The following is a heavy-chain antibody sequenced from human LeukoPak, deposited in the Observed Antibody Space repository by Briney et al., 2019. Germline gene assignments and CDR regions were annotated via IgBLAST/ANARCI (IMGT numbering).Heavy chain of an antibody. D-gene: IGHD3-9*01. J-gene: IGHJ4*02. CDR1: GFTFSSYG. V-gene: IGHV3-23*01. Sequence: GGSLRLSCAASGFTFSSYGMSWVRQAPGKGLEWVSAISGSGGSTYYADSVKGRFTISRDNSKNTLYLQMNSLRAEDTAVYYCAKHSRILTGYLYYFDYWGQGTLVTVSS. CDR2: ISGSGGST. CDR3: AKHSRILTGYLYYFDY.